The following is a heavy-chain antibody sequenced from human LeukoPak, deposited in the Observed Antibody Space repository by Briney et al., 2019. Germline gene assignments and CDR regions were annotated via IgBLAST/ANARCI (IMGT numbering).Heavy chain of an antibody. Sequence: PGGSLRLSCAASGFTFSSDAMSWIRQPPGKGLEWIGEINHGGSTNHNTSLKSRVTISVDTSKTQFSLKLSSVTAADTAVYYCARHFRAVTTLDVWGKGTTVTISS. CDR1: GFTFSSDA. CDR3: ARHFRAVTTLDV. D-gene: IGHD4-17*01. J-gene: IGHJ6*04. CDR2: INHGGST. V-gene: IGHV4-34*01.